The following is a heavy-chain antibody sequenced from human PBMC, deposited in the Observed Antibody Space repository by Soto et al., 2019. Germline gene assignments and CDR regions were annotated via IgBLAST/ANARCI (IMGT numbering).Heavy chain of an antibody. CDR3: AREGGSYYFDY. J-gene: IGHJ4*02. CDR2: ISRNGGST. D-gene: IGHD1-26*01. V-gene: IGHV3-64*01. CDR1: GFTFRSYA. Sequence: EVQVVESGGGLVQPGGSLRLSCAASGFTFRSYAMQWVRQAPGKGLEYVSTISRNGGSTYYANSVKGRFTISRDNSKNTLYLQMGSLRAEDMAVYYCAREGGSYYFDYWGQGTLVTVSS.